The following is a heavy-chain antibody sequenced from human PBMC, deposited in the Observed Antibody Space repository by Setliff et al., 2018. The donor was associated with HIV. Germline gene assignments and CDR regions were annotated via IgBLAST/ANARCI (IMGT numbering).Heavy chain of an antibody. V-gene: IGHV1-2*02. CDR2: INPHTGVT. CDR3: ARDLRDGFEEWFSTLDDGLDV. CDR1: GYIFIRYY. J-gene: IGHJ6*02. D-gene: IGHD3-3*01. Sequence: ASVKVSCKTSGYIFIRYYIFWVRQAPGQGLEWMGNINPHTGVTKYAEKFQGRVTMTRDTSINTIYMELSRLRSDDTAVYYCARDLRDGFEEWFSTLDDGLDVWGPGATVTVSS.